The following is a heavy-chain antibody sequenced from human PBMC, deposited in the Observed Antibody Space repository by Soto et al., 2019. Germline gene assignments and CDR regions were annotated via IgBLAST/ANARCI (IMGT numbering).Heavy chain of an antibody. CDR1: GGSISSYY. V-gene: IGHV4-59*08. CDR2: IYYSGST. D-gene: IGHD3-3*01. CDR3: ARHEVGVGATIFY. Sequence: SETLSLTCTVSGGSISSYYWSWIRQPPGKGLEWIGYIYYSGSTNYNPSLKSRVTISVDTSKNQFSLKLSSVTAADTAVYYCARHEVGVGATIFYWGQGTLVTVSS. J-gene: IGHJ4*02.